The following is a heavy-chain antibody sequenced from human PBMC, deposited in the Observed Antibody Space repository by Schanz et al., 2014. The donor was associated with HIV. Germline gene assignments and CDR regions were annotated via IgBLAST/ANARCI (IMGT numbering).Heavy chain of an antibody. V-gene: IGHV3-23*01. J-gene: IGHJ5*01. Sequence: EVQLLESGGGLVQPGGSLRLSCAASGFTFSSYAMTWVRQAPGKGLEWVTAISGSRGDSTYYSDSVKGRFSISRDNSKNTLYLQMNTLRAEDTAIYYCARDLGYYGSGSHNWFDSWGQGTLVAVSS. CDR3: ARDLGYYGSGSHNWFDS. CDR2: ISGSRGDST. D-gene: IGHD3-10*01. CDR1: GFTFSSYA.